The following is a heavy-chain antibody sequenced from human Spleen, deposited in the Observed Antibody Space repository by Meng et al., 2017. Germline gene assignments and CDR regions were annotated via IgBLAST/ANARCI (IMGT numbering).Heavy chain of an antibody. CDR2: IPSDGTKK. D-gene: IGHD1-1*01. Sequence: GESLKISCAASGLTFSSYALHWVRQAPGKGLEWVAPIPSDGTKKYYADSVKGRFTISRDNSKNTLSLQMDSLGPEDTAVYYCARGNEGSLGYFDYWGQGTLVTVSS. J-gene: IGHJ4*02. CDR1: GLTFSSYA. V-gene: IGHV3-30*04. CDR3: ARGNEGSLGYFDY.